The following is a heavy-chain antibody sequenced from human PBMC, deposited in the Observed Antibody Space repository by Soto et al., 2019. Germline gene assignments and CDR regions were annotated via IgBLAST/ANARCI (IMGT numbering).Heavy chain of an antibody. D-gene: IGHD3-22*01. J-gene: IGHJ5*02. V-gene: IGHV3-30*03. CDR3: AGEAIVVVPRGFDP. CDR2: ISYDGSNK. Sequence: LRLSCAASGFTFSSYGMHWVRQAPGKGLEWVAVISYDGSNKYYADSVKGRFTISRDNSKNTLYLQMNSLRAEDTAVYYCAGEAIVVVPRGFDPWGQGTLVTVSS. CDR1: GFTFSSYG.